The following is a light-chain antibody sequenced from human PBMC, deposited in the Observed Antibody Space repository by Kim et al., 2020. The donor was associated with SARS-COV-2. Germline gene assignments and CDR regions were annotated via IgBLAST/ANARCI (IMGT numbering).Light chain of an antibody. CDR2: DAF. V-gene: IGKV3-11*01. CDR1: QSVRNY. CDR3: QQRDTWPLT. J-gene: IGKJ4*01. Sequence: PGERATLSCRASQSVRNYLAWFQQKPGQAPRLLIFDAFNRATGIPARFSGSGSGTDFTLTISSLEPEDFAVYYCQQRDTWPLTFGGGTKVDIK.